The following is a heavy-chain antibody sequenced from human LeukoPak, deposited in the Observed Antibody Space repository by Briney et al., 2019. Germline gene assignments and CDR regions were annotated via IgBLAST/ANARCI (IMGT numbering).Heavy chain of an antibody. Sequence: GGSLRLSCAASGFTFSTYAMHWVRQAPGKGLEWVTVISFDGSNKYYADSVKGRFTISRDSSKNTLYLQMNSLRAEDTAVYYCARGSTIFGVANYYYMDVWGKGTTVTVSS. V-gene: IGHV3-30*04. D-gene: IGHD3-3*01. CDR2: ISFDGSNK. CDR1: GFTFSTYA. CDR3: ARGSTIFGVANYYYMDV. J-gene: IGHJ6*03.